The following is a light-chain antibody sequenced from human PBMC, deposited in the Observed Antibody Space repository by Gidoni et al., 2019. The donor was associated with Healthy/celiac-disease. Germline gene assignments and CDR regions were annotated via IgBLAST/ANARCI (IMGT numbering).Light chain of an antibody. V-gene: IGKV1-NL1*01. CDR1: QGSSNS. J-gene: IGKJ3*01. CDR3: QQYYSAPRT. CDR2: AAS. Sequence: DIQMPHSPSSLSASVGDRVTITCRASQGSSNSLAWYQQKPGNAPKLLLYAASRLESGVPTRFSGSGSGTDYTLTISSLQPKDFATYYFQQYYSAPRTFGPGTKVDIK.